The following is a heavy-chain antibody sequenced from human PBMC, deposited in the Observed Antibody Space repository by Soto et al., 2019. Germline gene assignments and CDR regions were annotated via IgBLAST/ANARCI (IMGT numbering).Heavy chain of an antibody. D-gene: IGHD6-19*01. Sequence: QVQLQESGPGLVEPSGTLSLTCGVSGGTIRSPDWWTWVRQPPGKGLEWIGEIFQGGSTNYTPSLGSRFTISVDKSKNQFSLTLTSVTAADTAVYFCARGRGRYSSGWSWFDPWGQGILVTVSS. CDR1: GGTIRSPDW. CDR3: ARGRGRYSSGWSWFDP. CDR2: IFQGGST. V-gene: IGHV4-4*02. J-gene: IGHJ5*02.